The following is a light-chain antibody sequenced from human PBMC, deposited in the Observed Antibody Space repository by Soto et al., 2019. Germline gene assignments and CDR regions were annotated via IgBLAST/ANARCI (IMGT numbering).Light chain of an antibody. CDR1: RSVISTY. J-gene: IGKJ1*01. CDR3: QQYGASPLT. V-gene: IGKV3-20*01. Sequence: EIVLTQSPGTLPLSPGERATLSCRASRSVISTYLAWYQQKPGQAPRLLISGASSRATGIPDRFSGSGSGTDFTLTISRLEPEDFAVYFCQQYGASPLTFGQGTKVDIK. CDR2: GAS.